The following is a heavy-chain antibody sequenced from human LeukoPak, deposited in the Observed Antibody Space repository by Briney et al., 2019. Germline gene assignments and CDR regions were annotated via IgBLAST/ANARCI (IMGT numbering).Heavy chain of an antibody. CDR2: NYTSGST. CDR3: ASTIVVVPAAPWDAFDI. Sequence: SETLSLTCTVSGGSISSYYWSWIRQPAGKGLEWIGRNYTSGSTNYNPSLKSRVTMSVDTSKNQFSLKLSSVTAADTAVYYCASTIVVVPAAPWDAFDIWGQGTMVTVSS. V-gene: IGHV4-4*07. CDR1: GGSISSYY. D-gene: IGHD2-2*01. J-gene: IGHJ3*02.